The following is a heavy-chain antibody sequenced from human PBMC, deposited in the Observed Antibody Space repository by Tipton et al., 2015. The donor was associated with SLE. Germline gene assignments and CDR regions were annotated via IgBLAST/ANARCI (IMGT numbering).Heavy chain of an antibody. CDR1: GGSISSSSYY. CDR2: IYYSGST. V-gene: IGHV4-39*01. Sequence: TLSLTCTVSGGSISSSSYYWGWIRQPPGKGLEWIGSIYYSGSTYYNPSLKSRVTISVDTSKNQFSLKLSSVTAADTVVHYCARLRGLLFAFDIWGQGTMVTVSS. J-gene: IGHJ3*02. D-gene: IGHD3-10*01. CDR3: ARLRGLLFAFDI.